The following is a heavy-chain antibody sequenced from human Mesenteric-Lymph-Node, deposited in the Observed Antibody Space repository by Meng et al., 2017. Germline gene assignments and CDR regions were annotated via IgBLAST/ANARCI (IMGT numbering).Heavy chain of an antibody. D-gene: IGHD2-15*01. J-gene: IGHJ4*02. CDR3: ARDCGSCLLDY. CDR1: GFTFSSYG. CDR2: IWYDGSNK. V-gene: IGHV3-33*01. Sequence: GQVAESGGGVVQPGRSLRLSCAAFGFTFSSYGMNWVRQAPGKGLEWVAVIWYDGSNKYYADSEKGRFTISRDNSKNTLYLQMNSLRAEDTAVYYCARDCGSCLLDYWGQGTLVTVSS.